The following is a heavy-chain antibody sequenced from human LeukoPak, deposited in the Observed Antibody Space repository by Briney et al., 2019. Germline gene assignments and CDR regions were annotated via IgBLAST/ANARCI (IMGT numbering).Heavy chain of an antibody. J-gene: IGHJ4*02. Sequence: GGSLRLSCAASGFTFSSYSIDWVRQAPGKGLEWLSYISSSSSTIYYADSVKGRFTISRDNAKDSVYLQMNSLRAEDTAVYYCARVWSSGYTKDYWGQGTLVTVSS. CDR3: ARVWSSGYTKDY. CDR1: GFTFSSYS. CDR2: ISSSSSTI. V-gene: IGHV3-48*04. D-gene: IGHD3-22*01.